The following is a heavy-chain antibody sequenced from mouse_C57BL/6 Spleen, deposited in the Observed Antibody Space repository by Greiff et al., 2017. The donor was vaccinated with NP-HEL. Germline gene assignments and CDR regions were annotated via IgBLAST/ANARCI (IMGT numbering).Heavy chain of an antibody. Sequence: QVQLKESGPELVKPGASVKISCKASGYAFSSSWMNWVKQRPGKGLEWIGRIYPGDGDTNYNGKFKGKATLTADKSSSTAYMQLSSLTSEDSAVYFCARTEGAMDYWGQGTSVTVSS. V-gene: IGHV1-82*01. CDR3: ARTEGAMDY. J-gene: IGHJ4*01. CDR1: GYAFSSSW. CDR2: IYPGDGDT.